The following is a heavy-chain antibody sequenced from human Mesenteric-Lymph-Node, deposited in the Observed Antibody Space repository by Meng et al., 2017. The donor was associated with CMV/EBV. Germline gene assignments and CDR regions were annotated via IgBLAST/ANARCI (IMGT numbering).Heavy chain of an antibody. V-gene: IGHV3-74*01. CDR3: ARLGGRDGYNVLFDY. Sequence: GGSLRLSCAASGFTFSSYWMHWVRQAPGKGLVWVSRINSDGSSTSYADSVKGRFTISRDNAKNTLYLQMNSPRAEDTAVYYCARLGGRDGYNVLFDYWGQGTLVTVSS. CDR1: GFTFSSYW. CDR2: INSDGSST. D-gene: IGHD5-24*01. J-gene: IGHJ4*02.